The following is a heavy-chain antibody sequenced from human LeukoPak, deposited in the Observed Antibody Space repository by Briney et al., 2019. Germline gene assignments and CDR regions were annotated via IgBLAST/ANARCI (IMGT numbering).Heavy chain of an antibody. CDR3: ARFRPSYGLGSYGGNFDL. Sequence: GGSLRLSCAASGSTFSSYWMTWVRQAPGKGLEWVANIKYEGSEQYYVDSVKGRFIISRDNARNSLYLQMDSLRAEDTAVYYCARFRPSYGLGSYGGNFDLWGRGTLATVSS. CDR2: IKYEGSEQ. J-gene: IGHJ2*01. D-gene: IGHD3-10*01. V-gene: IGHV3-7*01. CDR1: GSTFSSYW.